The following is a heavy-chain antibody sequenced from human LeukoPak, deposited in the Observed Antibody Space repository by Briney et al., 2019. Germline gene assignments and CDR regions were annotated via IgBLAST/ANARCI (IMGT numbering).Heavy chain of an antibody. CDR3: ARDYCSSTSCLFDY. V-gene: IGHV1-8*01. Sequence: ASVKVSCKAFGYTFTSYDINWVRQATGQGLEWMGWMNPNSGNTGSAQRFQGRVTMTRNTSISTAYMELSRLRSDDTAVYYCARDYCSSTSCLFDYWGQGTLVTVSS. D-gene: IGHD2-2*01. J-gene: IGHJ4*02. CDR1: GYTFTSYD. CDR2: MNPNSGNT.